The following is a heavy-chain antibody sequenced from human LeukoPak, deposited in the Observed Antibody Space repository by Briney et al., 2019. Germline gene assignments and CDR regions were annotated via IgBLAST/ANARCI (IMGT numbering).Heavy chain of an antibody. CDR2: ISNNGGYT. D-gene: IGHD6-19*01. CDR3: VRQPDSGRYGFDH. CDR1: GFTFSSSA. V-gene: IGHV3-23*01. Sequence: GGSLRLSCAASGFTFSSSAMSWVRQAPGKGLEWVSAISNNGGYTYYADSVRGRFTISREDAETSLSLQMNNLRAEDTAVYYCVRQPDSGRYGFDHWGQGTLVTVSS. J-gene: IGHJ4*02.